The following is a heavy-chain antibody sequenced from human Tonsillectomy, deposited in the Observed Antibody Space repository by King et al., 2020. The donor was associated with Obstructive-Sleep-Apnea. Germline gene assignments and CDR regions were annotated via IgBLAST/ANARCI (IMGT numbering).Heavy chain of an antibody. J-gene: IGHJ6*02. CDR3: AEAPYYDFWSGRADV. D-gene: IGHD3-3*01. CDR2: ISVSGGGT. Sequence: VQLVESGGGLVQPGGSLRLSCAASGFTFTSYDMSWVRQAPGKGLEWVSAISVSGGGTYYADSVKGRFTISRDTSKTTPYLQMNSLRAEDTAVYFCAEAPYYDFWSGRADVCGQGTTVTVSS. V-gene: IGHV3-23*04. CDR1: GFTFTSYD.